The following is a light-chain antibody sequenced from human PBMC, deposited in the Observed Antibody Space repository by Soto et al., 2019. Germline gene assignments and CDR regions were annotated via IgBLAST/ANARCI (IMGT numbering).Light chain of an antibody. J-gene: IGLJ1*01. CDR1: SSDVGGYNY. Sequence: QSALTQPRSVSGSPGQSVTIPCTGTSSDVGGYNYVSWYQQHPGKAPKLVIYDVSKRPSGVPDRFSGSKSGNTASLTISGLQGEDEADYYCCSYAGSYVFGTGTKLTVL. CDR3: CSYAGSYV. CDR2: DVS. V-gene: IGLV2-11*01.